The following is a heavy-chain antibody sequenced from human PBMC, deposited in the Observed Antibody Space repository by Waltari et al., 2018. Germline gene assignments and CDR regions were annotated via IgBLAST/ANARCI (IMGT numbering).Heavy chain of an antibody. V-gene: IGHV4-4*02. CDR2: VHRNGRT. D-gene: IGHD2-15*01. CDR3: ARDLGRGLFLDS. J-gene: IGHJ4*02. CDR1: W. Sequence: WWSWVRHSPAKGLEWIGQVHRNGRTNYNPSLASRAIVSLDSSMNQFSLRILSATAADTAIYYCARDLGRGLFLDSWGQGTLVTVSP.